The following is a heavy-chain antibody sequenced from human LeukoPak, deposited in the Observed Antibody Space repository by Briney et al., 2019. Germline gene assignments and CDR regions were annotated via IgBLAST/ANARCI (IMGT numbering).Heavy chain of an antibody. V-gene: IGHV3-30*18. CDR1: GSTFTNYG. D-gene: IGHD2-21*01. CDR2: ISYDGITN. J-gene: IGHJ4*02. CDR3: AKKAAPVSAIRAGFDY. Sequence: GGSLRLSCSASGSTFTNYGMHWVRQAPGKGLEWVAVISYDGITNYYADSVKGRFTVSRDNSENTLYLQMNSLRPDDTAVYYCAKKAAPVSAIRAGFDYWGQGTPVTVSS.